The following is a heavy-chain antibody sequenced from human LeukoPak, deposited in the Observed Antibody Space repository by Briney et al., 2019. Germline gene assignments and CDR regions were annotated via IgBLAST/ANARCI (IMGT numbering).Heavy chain of an antibody. CDR1: GYSFTSYW. V-gene: IGHV5-51*01. CDR3: ARRGLRYFDLLEENWFDP. D-gene: IGHD3-9*01. CDR2: IYPGDSDT. Sequence: GESLKISCKGSGYSFTSYWIGWVRQMPGKGLEWMGIIYPGDSDTRYSPSFQGQVTISADKSISTAYLQWSSLKASDTAMYYCARRGLRYFDLLEENWFDPWGQGTLVTVSS. J-gene: IGHJ5*02.